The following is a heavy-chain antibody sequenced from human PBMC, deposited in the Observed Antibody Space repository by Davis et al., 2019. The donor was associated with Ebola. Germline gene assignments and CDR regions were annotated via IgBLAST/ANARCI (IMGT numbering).Heavy chain of an antibody. V-gene: IGHV3-30-3*01. J-gene: IGHJ4*02. CDR3: ATHYYDSSGYYPPLVPVDY. CDR1: GFTFSSYA. Sequence: GESLKISCAASGFTFSSYAMHWVRQAPGKGLEWVAVISYDGSNKYYADSVKGRFTISRDNSKNTLYLQMNSLRAEDTAVYYCATHYYDSSGYYPPLVPVDYWGQGTLVTVSS. CDR2: ISYDGSNK. D-gene: IGHD3-22*01.